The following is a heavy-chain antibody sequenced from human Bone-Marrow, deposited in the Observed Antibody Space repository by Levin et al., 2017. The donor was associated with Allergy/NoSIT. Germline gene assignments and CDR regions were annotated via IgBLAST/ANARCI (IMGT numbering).Heavy chain of an antibody. CDR2: IWYDGSNK. J-gene: IGHJ6*02. Sequence: GGSLRLSCAASGFTFSSYGMHWVRQAPGKGLEWVAVIWYDGSNKYYADSVKGRFTISRDNSKNTLYLQMNSLRAEDTAVYYCARDGATVTLPGYYYYGMDVWGQGTTVTVSS. CDR1: GFTFSSYG. D-gene: IGHD4-17*01. V-gene: IGHV3-33*01. CDR3: ARDGATVTLPGYYYYGMDV.